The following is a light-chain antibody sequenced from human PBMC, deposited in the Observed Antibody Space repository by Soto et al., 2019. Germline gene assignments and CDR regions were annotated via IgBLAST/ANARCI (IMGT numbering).Light chain of an antibody. Sequence: QSALTQPASVSGSLGQSITISCIGTSSNIGSYNLVSWYQHQPGKAPKIMIFEGSKRPSGVSNRWSGSRSGNTASLTISGLQAEDEADYYCCSFAGTGTQYVFGTGTKGTVL. V-gene: IGLV2-23*01. CDR2: EGS. J-gene: IGLJ1*01. CDR3: CSFAGTGTQYV. CDR1: SSNIGSYNL.